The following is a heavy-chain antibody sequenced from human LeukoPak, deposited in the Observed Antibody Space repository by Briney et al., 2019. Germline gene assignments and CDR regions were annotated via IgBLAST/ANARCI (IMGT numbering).Heavy chain of an antibody. D-gene: IGHD4-17*01. J-gene: IGHJ6*02. CDR2: ISSNGGRT. Sequence: GGSLRLSCAASGFTFSSYAMHWVRQAPGKGLEYVSTISSNGGRTYYADSVKGRFTISRDNSQNTVSLQMGSLRAGDMAVYYCARSTTGGFGMDVWGQGTTVTVSS. V-gene: IGHV3-64*02. CDR1: GFTFSSYA. CDR3: ARSTTGGFGMDV.